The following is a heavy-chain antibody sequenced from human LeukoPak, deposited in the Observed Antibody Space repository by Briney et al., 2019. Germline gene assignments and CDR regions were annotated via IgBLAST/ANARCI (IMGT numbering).Heavy chain of an antibody. CDR1: GGSFSGYY. D-gene: IGHD4-17*01. V-gene: IGHV4-34*01. CDR3: ARGTVTNDY. J-gene: IGHJ4*02. CDR2: INHSGST. Sequence: SETLSLTCAVYGGSFSGYYWSWIRQPPGKGLEWIGEINHSGSTNYNPSLKSRVTISVDTSKNQFSLKLSSVTAADTAVCYCARGTVTNDYWGQGTLVTVSS.